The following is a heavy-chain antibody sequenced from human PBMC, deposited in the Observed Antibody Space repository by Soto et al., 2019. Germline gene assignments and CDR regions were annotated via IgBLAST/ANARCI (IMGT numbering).Heavy chain of an antibody. CDR2: ISGSGGST. D-gene: IGHD2-21*01. CDR1: GFTFSSYA. V-gene: IGHV3-23*01. CDR3: AKNPHDYSGYHSDY. Sequence: PGGSLRLSCAASGFTFSSYAMSWVRQAPGKGLEWVSAISGSGGSTYYADSVKGRFTISRDNSKNTLYLQMNSLRAEDTAVYYCAKNPHDYSGYHSDYRGKGTLVTVSS. J-gene: IGHJ4*02.